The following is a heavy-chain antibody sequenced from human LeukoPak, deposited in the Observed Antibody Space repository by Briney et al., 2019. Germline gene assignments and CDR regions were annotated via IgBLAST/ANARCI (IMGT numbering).Heavy chain of an antibody. V-gene: IGHV3-21*03. CDR3: ARDCWDYGSGSYCGIDY. D-gene: IGHD3-10*01. CDR1: GFTFSTSW. CDR2: ISSSSSYI. Sequence: PGGSLRLSCGASGFTFSTSWMSWVRQAPGKGLEWVSSISSSSSYIYYADSVKGRFTISRDNAKNSLYLQMNSLRAEDTAVYYCARDCWDYGSGSYCGIDYWGQGTLVTVSS. J-gene: IGHJ4*02.